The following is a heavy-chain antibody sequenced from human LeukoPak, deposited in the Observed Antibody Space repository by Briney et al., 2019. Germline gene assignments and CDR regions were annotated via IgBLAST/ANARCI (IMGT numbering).Heavy chain of an antibody. CDR3: ASSTTVVILFDY. D-gene: IGHD4-23*01. V-gene: IGHV4-30-2*01. J-gene: IGHJ4*02. CDR1: GGSISSGGYS. Sequence: SQTLSLTCAVSGGSISSGGYSWSWIRQPPGKGLEWIGYIYHSGSTYYNPSLKSRVTISVGRSKNQFSLKLSSVTAADTAVYYCASSTTVVILFDYWGQGTLVTVSS. CDR2: IYHSGST.